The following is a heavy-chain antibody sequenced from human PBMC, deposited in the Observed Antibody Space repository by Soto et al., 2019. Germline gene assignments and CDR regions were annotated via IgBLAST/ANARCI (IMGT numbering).Heavy chain of an antibody. CDR1: GGSISSYY. CDR2: IYYSGST. Sequence: TSETLSLTCTVSGGSISSYYWSWIRQPPGKGLEWIGYIYYSGSTNYNPSLKSRVTISVDTSKNQFSLKLSSVTAADTAVYYCARGIAAAGTHYFDYWGQGTLVTVSS. CDR3: ARGIAAAGTHYFDY. D-gene: IGHD6-13*01. V-gene: IGHV4-59*01. J-gene: IGHJ4*02.